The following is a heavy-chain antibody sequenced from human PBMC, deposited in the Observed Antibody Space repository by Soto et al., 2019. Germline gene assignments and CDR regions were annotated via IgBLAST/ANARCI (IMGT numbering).Heavy chain of an antibody. CDR3: ARTLQDYGMDV. Sequence: QVQLQESGPGLVKASDTRSLTCAVSGYTISRSNWWGWIRQPPGKGLEWIGYIYYSGSNYCNASLKSRVTMSVDTSKNQFSLKLSSVTAVDTAVYYCARTLQDYGMDVWGQGTTVTVSS. CDR1: GYTISRSNW. V-gene: IGHV4-28*01. J-gene: IGHJ6*02. CDR2: IYYSGSN.